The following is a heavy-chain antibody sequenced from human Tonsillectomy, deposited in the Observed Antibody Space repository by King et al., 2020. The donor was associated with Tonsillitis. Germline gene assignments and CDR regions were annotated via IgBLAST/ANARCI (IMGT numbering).Heavy chain of an antibody. CDR3: ARSPYYGSGSGLYYFDY. CDR2: IKEDGSVK. Sequence: VQLVESGGGLVQPGGSLRLSCAASGLTFSSYWMSWVRQAPGKGLEWVANIKEDGSVKYYGDSVKGRFTISRDNAKNSLYLQMSSLRAEDTAVYYCARSPYYGSGSGLYYFDYWGQGTLVTVSS. J-gene: IGHJ4*02. V-gene: IGHV3-7*01. CDR1: GLTFSSYW. D-gene: IGHD3-10*01.